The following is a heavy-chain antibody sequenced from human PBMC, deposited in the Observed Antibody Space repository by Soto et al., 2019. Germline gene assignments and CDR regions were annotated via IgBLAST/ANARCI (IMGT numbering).Heavy chain of an antibody. CDR2: VSIGGST. V-gene: IGHV3-23*01. D-gene: IGHD2-15*01. CDR1: GFTFSSYA. CDR3: AKRRGAGGHFDY. J-gene: IGHJ4*02. Sequence: GGSLRLCCAAAGFTFSSYAMGWVRQGPGKGLEWVAVVSIGGSTHYADSVRGRFTISRDNSKNTLSLQMNSLTAEDTAVYFCAKRRGAGGHFDYWGQGALVTVSS.